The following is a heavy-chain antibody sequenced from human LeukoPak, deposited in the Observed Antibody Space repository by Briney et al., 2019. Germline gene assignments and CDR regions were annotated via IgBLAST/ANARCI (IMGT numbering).Heavy chain of an antibody. Sequence: GGSLRLSCVASGFSFGKYWMSWVRQAPGKGLEWVANIKLDGSEKNYVDSVKGRFTISRDNSKNTLYLQMNSLRAEDTAVYYCANLPLYSSSSGADYWGQGALVTVSS. CDR2: IKLDGSEK. J-gene: IGHJ4*02. CDR1: GFSFGKYW. V-gene: IGHV3-7*03. D-gene: IGHD6-6*01. CDR3: ANLPLYSSSSGADY.